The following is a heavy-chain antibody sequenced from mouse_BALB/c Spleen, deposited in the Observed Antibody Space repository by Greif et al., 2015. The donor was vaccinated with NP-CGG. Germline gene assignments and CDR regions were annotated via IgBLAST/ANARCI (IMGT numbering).Heavy chain of an antibody. V-gene: IGHV5-15*02. D-gene: IGHD1-1*01. CDR3: ARDYYGSSYWYFDV. Sequence: EVNLVESGGGLVQPGGSRKLSCAASGFTFSDYGMAWVRQAPGKGSEWVAFISNLAYSIYYAVTVTGRFTISRENAKNTLYLEMSSLRSEDTAMYYCARDYYGSSYWYFDVWGAGTTVTVSS. CDR1: GFTFSDYG. J-gene: IGHJ1*01. CDR2: ISNLAYSI.